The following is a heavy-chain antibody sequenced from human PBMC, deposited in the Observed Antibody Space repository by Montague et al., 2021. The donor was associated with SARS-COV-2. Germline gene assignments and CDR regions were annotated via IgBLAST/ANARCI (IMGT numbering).Heavy chain of an antibody. Sequence: SETLSLTCTVSGGSISSSNYYWGWIRQPRGKLLEWSGSIYYSGSTYNKSSINRLVTTFVDTSKDQSSMKLSSVTADNTAVYYCASPTYYYDSSGSDAFDIWGQGTMVTVSS. V-gene: IGHV4-39*01. CDR1: GGSISSSNYY. D-gene: IGHD3-22*01. J-gene: IGHJ3*02. CDR3: ASPTYYYDSSGSDAFDI. CDR2: IYYSGST.